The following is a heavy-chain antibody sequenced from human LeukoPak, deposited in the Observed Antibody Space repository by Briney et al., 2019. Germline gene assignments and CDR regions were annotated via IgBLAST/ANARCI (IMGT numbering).Heavy chain of an antibody. J-gene: IGHJ4*02. Sequence: SETLSLTCAVSGGSISSSNWWSWVRQPPGKGLEWIGEIYHSGSTNYNPSLKSRVTISVDKSKNQFSLKLSSVTAADTAVYYCARLAMITFGGVIVNAGNFDHWGQGTLVTVSS. CDR1: GGSISSSNW. D-gene: IGHD3-16*02. CDR2: IYHSGST. CDR3: ARLAMITFGGVIVNAGNFDH. V-gene: IGHV4-4*02.